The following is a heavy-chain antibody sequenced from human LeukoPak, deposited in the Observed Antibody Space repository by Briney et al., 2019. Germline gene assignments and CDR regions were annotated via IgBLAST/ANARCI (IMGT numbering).Heavy chain of an antibody. CDR3: TKDHDSTGLYQDRDY. V-gene: IGHV3-23*01. CDR2: ISTSGNT. J-gene: IGHJ4*02. Sequence: PGGSLRLSCAASGFTFSRYAMNWVRQAPGKGLEWVSTISTSGNTHYADSVKGRFTISRDNSKNTRYLQMNSLRDEDTAIYYCTKDHDSTGLYQDRDYWGQGTLVTISS. D-gene: IGHD6-19*01. CDR1: GFTFSRYA.